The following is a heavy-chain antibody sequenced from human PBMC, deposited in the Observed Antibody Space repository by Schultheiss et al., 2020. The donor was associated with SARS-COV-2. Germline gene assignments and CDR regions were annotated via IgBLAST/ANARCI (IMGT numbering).Heavy chain of an antibody. V-gene: IGHV3-11*01. J-gene: IGHJ4*02. D-gene: IGHD5-12*01. CDR3: AGGYSGYVPTPFDY. CDR2: ISSSGSTI. CDR1: GFTFSDYY. Sequence: GGSLRLSCAASGFTFSDYYMSWIRQAPGKGLEWVSYISSSGSTIYYADSVKGRFTISRDNSKNTLYLQMNSLRAEDTAVYYCAGGYSGYVPTPFDYWGQGTLVTVSS.